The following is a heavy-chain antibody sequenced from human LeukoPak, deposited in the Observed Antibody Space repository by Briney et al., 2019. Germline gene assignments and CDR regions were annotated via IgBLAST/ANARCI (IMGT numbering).Heavy chain of an antibody. D-gene: IGHD3-10*02. CDR2: ISSSSSTI. J-gene: IGHJ6*04. CDR1: GFTFGSYS. V-gene: IGHV3-48*04. Sequence: GGSLRLSCAASGFTFGSYSMNWVRQAPGKGLEWVSYISSSSSTIYYADSVKGRFTISRDNAKNSLYLQMNSLRAEDTAVYYCAELGITMIGGVWGKGTTVTISS. CDR3: AELGITMIGGV.